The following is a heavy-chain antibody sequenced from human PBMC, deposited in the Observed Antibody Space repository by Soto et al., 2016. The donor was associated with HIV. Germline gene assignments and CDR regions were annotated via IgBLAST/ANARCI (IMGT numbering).Heavy chain of an antibody. CDR2: INPSGGGT. CDR3: ARAITMIGGYFDY. CDR1: GYTFTGYY. D-gene: IGHD3-22*01. Sequence: QVQLMQSGAEVKKPGASVKVSCKASGYTFTGYYLHWVRQAPGQGLEWMGWINPSGGGTNYAQKFQGRVTMTRDTSISTAYMELSRLRSDDTAVYYCARAITMIGGYFDYWDQGTLVTVSS. V-gene: IGHV1-2*02. J-gene: IGHJ4*02.